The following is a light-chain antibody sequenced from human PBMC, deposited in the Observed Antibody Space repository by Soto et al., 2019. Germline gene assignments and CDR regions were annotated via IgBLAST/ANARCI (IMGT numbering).Light chain of an antibody. CDR3: QQYVSSKT. Sequence: EIVLTQSPGTLSLSPGERATLSCRASQSVSSSYLAWYQQKPGQAPRLLIYGASSRATGIPDRFSGSGSGTDFTLTISRLDPEDFAVYYCQQYVSSKTFGQWTKVEIK. J-gene: IGKJ1*01. CDR2: GAS. CDR1: QSVSSSY. V-gene: IGKV3-20*01.